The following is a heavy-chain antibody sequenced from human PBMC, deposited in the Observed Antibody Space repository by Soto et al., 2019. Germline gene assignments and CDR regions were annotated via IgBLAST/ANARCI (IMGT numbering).Heavy chain of an antibody. V-gene: IGHV4-30-2*01. CDR1: GCSISSGGYS. Sequence: SETLSLTCAVSGCSISSGGYSWSWIRQPPGKGLEWIGYIYHSGSTSYTPSTSYTPSLKSRVTISVDFSKNQFSLKLSSVTAADTAVYYCARNPMIRGVIIPYFDYWGQGTLVTVSS. D-gene: IGHD3-10*01. CDR2: IYHSGST. CDR3: ARNPMIRGVIIPYFDY. J-gene: IGHJ4*02.